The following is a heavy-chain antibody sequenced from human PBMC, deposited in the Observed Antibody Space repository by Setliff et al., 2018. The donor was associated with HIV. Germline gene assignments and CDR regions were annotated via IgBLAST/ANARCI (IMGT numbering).Heavy chain of an antibody. CDR2: IYPGDSDT. Sequence: GESLKISCKVSGYSFTNYWIGWVRQMPGKGLEWMGIIYPGDSDTRYSPSFQGQVTISADKSISTAYLQMNSLRSEDTALYYCAKSPNRYSPLDWFDPWGQGTLVTVSS. CDR3: AKSPNRYSPLDWFDP. J-gene: IGHJ5*02. CDR1: GYSFTNYW. D-gene: IGHD5-18*01. V-gene: IGHV5-51*01.